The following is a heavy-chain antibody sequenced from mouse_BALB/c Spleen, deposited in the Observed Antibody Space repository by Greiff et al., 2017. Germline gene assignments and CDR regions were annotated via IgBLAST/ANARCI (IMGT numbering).Heavy chain of an antibody. Sequence: EVKLVESGGGLVKPGGSLKLSCAASGFAFSSYDMSWVRQTPEKRLEWVAYISSGGGSTYYPDTVKGRFTISRDNAKNTLYLQMSSLKSEDTAMYYCARHDDGYYGAYWGQGTLVTVSA. CDR3: ARHDDGYYGAY. J-gene: IGHJ3*01. CDR1: GFAFSSYD. V-gene: IGHV5-12-1*01. CDR2: ISSGGGST. D-gene: IGHD2-3*01.